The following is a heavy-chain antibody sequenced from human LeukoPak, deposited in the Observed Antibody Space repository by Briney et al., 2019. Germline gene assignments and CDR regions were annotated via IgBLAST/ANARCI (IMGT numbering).Heavy chain of an antibody. CDR1: GYTFTSYG. CDR2: IRAYNGNT. CDR3: ARDLGIEDIVVVPAAQGYFDY. Sequence: ASVKVSCKASGYTFTSYGISWVRQAPGQGLEWMGWIRAYNGNTNYAQKLQGRVTMTTDTSTSTAYMELRSLRSDDTAVYYCARDLGIEDIVVVPAAQGYFDYWGQGTLVTVSS. V-gene: IGHV1-18*01. D-gene: IGHD2-2*01. J-gene: IGHJ4*02.